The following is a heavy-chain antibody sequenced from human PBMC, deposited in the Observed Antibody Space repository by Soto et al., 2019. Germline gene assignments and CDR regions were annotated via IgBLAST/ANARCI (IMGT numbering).Heavy chain of an antibody. CDR2: IYPRDSDA. CDR1: GYTFSIYW. J-gene: IGHJ4*02. D-gene: IGHD2-21*01. CDR3: ARQDGNGLFYFDQ. V-gene: IGHV5-51*01. Sequence: GESLKISCEASGYTFSIYWIAWVRQMPGKGLEWMGVIYPRDSDARYSPSFQGQVTISVDKSINTAYLQWSSLEASDTAMYYCARQDGNGLFYFDQWGQGTLVTVSS.